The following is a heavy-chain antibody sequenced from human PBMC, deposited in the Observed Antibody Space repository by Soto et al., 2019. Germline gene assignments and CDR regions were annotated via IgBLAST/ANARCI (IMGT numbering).Heavy chain of an antibody. V-gene: IGHV3-23*01. CDR1: RYTFKSHG. CDR3: VSWVSAHFDY. D-gene: IGHD3-16*01. CDR2: IDSSGVNT. Sequence: PSETLSLSCAASRYTFKSHGLSWVRQAPGKGLEWVSTIDSSGVNTHYADSVKGRFTISRDNSRNTLHLQMHDLRADDTALYYCVSWVSAHFDYWGQGTVVTVSS. J-gene: IGHJ4*02.